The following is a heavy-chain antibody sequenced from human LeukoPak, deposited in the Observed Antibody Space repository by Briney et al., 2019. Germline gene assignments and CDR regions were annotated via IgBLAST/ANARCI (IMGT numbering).Heavy chain of an antibody. CDR3: ARQLRWDQYCFDY. CDR2: ISAYNGDT. D-gene: IGHD4-23*01. Sequence: ASVKVSCKASGYTFTSYGFSWVRQAPRQGLEWMGWISAYNGDTKYALNLQGRVTMATDTSTSTAYMELRSRRSDDTAVYYWARQLRWDQYCFDYWGQGTLVTVSS. V-gene: IGHV1-18*01. CDR1: GYTFTSYG. J-gene: IGHJ4*02.